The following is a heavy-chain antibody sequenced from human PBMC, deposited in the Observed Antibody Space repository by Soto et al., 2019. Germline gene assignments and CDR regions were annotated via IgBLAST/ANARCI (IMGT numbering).Heavy chain of an antibody. CDR1: GYTFNRYG. Sequence: QMQLVQSGPEVKKPGASVTVSCQASGYTFNRYGITWVRQAPGQGLEWMGWISAYNGNTNYAQNLQGRVTMTTDTSTSTAYMELRSLRSGDTAVYYCASTKYDSSAYYYWYLGLWGRGTLVTVSS. CDR3: ASTKYDSSAYYYWYLGL. CDR2: ISAYNGNT. V-gene: IGHV1-18*04. D-gene: IGHD3-22*01. J-gene: IGHJ2*01.